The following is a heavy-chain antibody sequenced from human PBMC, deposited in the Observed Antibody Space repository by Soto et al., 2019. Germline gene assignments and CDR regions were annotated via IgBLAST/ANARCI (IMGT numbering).Heavy chain of an antibody. D-gene: IGHD3-22*01. V-gene: IGHV3-33*01. CDR3: ARESSPYDSSGYYYSHFDY. Sequence: GGSLRLSCAASGFTFSSYGMHWVRQAPGKGLEWVAVIWYDGSNKYYADSVKGRFTISRDNSKNTLYLQMNSLRAEDTAVYYCARESSPYDSSGYYYSHFDYWGQGTLVTVSS. CDR1: GFTFSSYG. CDR2: IWYDGSNK. J-gene: IGHJ4*02.